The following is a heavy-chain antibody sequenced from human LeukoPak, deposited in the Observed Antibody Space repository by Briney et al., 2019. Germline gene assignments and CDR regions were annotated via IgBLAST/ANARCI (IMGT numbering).Heavy chain of an antibody. CDR3: ARLGLTLYSSFDY. J-gene: IGHJ4*02. V-gene: IGHV4-39*07. D-gene: IGHD3-3*01. CDR1: GGSISSGSYY. Sequence: SETLSLTCTVSGGSISSGSYYWGWIRQPPGKGLEWIGEINHSGSTNYNPSLKSRVTISVDTSKNQFSLKLSSVTAADTAVYYCARLGLTLYSSFDYWGQGTLVTVSS. CDR2: INHSGST.